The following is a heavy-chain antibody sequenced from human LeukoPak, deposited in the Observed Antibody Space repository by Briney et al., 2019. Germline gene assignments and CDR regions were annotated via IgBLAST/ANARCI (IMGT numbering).Heavy chain of an antibody. V-gene: IGHV3-23*01. CDR3: ATWTGITPY. CDR2: ISGSGGST. Sequence: GGSLRLSCAASGFTFDDYAMHWVRQAPGKGLEWVSAISGSGGSTYYADSVKGRFTISRDNSKNTLYLQMNSLRAEDTAVYYCATWTGITPYWRQGTLVTVSS. J-gene: IGHJ4*02. D-gene: IGHD1-20*01. CDR1: GFTFDDYA.